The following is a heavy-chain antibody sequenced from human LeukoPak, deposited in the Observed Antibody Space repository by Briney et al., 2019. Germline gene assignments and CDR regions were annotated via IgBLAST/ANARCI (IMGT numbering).Heavy chain of an antibody. J-gene: IGHJ4*02. V-gene: IGHV3-48*03. D-gene: IGHD5-18*01. Sequence: GGSLRLSCGASGFTFSSFEVNWVRQAPGKGLEWVAHIRGSGSTTYYADSVRGRFTISRDNAKNSLYLQMNSLTVEDTAIYYCAKDMGYTYALDYWGQGALVAVSS. CDR1: GFTFSSFE. CDR3: AKDMGYTYALDY. CDR2: IRGSGSTT.